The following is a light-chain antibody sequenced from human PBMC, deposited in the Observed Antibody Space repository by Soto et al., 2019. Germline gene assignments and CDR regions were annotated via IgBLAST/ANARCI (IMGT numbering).Light chain of an antibody. V-gene: IGKV1-39*01. CDR3: QQLDGFPLT. Sequence: DIQMTQSPSSLSASVGDRVTITCRASHSISSYLNWYQQKPGKAPKLLIYAVSTLQGGVPPRFSGSGSGTDFTLTISSLQPEDSAAYYCQQLDGFPLTFGGGTTVEI. CDR1: HSISSY. CDR2: AVS. J-gene: IGKJ4*01.